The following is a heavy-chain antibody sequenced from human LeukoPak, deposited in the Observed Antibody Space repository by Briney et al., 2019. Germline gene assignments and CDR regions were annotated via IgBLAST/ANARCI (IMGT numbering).Heavy chain of an antibody. D-gene: IGHD3-10*01. Sequence: GASVKVSCKASGYTFTSYGISWVRQAPGQGLEWMGWINPNSGGTNYAQRFQGRVTMTRDTSISTAYMELSRVRSDDTAVYYCARTMNYYGSPDWGQGTLVTVSS. J-gene: IGHJ4*02. V-gene: IGHV1-2*02. CDR3: ARTMNYYGSPD. CDR1: GYTFTSYG. CDR2: INPNSGGT.